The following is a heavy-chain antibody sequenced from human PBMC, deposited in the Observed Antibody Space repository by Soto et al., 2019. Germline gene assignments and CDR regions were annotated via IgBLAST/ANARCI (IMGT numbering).Heavy chain of an antibody. CDR3: ARDRKTYYDFWSGYLDSYYGMDV. J-gene: IGHJ6*02. V-gene: IGHV3-23*01. CDR2: ISGSGIST. CDR1: GFTFRSYA. D-gene: IGHD3-3*01. Sequence: GGSLRLSCAASGFTFRSYAMSWVRQAPGKGLEWVSGISGSGISTHYADSVKGRFTVSRDNSKNTLYLQMNSLRAEDTAVYYCARDRKTYYDFWSGYLDSYYGMDVWGQGTTVTVSS.